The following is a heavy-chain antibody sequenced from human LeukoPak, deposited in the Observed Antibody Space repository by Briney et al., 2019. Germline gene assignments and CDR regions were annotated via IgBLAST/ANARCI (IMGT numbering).Heavy chain of an antibody. J-gene: IGHJ6*02. CDR1: GYTFADYY. D-gene: IGHD1-26*01. CDR3: ASLGATTLSYFGMDV. Sequence: ASVKVSCKASGYTFADYYMHWVRQAPGQGLEWMGWVNPVSGGTYYAQGFLGRVTMTRDSSISTVYMELSRLQSDDTAVYHCASLGATTLSYFGMDVWGQGTTVTVSS. CDR2: VNPVSGGT. V-gene: IGHV1-2*02.